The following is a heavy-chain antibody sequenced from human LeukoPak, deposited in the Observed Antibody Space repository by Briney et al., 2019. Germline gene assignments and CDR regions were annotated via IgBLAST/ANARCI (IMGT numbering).Heavy chain of an antibody. V-gene: IGHV3-48*04. CDR3: ARDAGGSYYFDS. CDR2: ISSSSRTI. D-gene: IGHD1-26*01. CDR1: GFTFSSYS. J-gene: IGHJ4*02. Sequence: GGSLRLSCAASGFTFSSYSMNWVRQAPGKGLEWVTYISSSSRTIYYADSVKGRFTISRDNARNSLYLQMNSLRAEDTAVYYCARDAGGSYYFDSWGQGTLVTVSS.